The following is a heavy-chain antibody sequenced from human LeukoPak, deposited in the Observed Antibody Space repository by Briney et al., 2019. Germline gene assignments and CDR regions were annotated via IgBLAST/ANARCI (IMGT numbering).Heavy chain of an antibody. Sequence: PGRSLRLSCAASGFTFSIYGMHWVRQAPGKGLEWVAVIWYDGSNKYYADSVKGRFTISRDNSKNTLYLQMNSLRAEDTAVYYCARDPTITMVQGVITTKEEPFDYWGQGTLVTVSS. V-gene: IGHV3-33*01. J-gene: IGHJ4*02. CDR1: GFTFSIYG. CDR3: ARDPTITMVQGVITTKEEPFDY. D-gene: IGHD3-10*01. CDR2: IWYDGSNK.